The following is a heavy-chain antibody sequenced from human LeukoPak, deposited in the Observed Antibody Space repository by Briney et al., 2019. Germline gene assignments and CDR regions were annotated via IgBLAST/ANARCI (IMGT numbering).Heavy chain of an antibody. V-gene: IGHV1-18*01. Sequence: ASVKVSCKASGYTFTSYGISWVRQAPGQGLEWMGWISAYNGNTNYAQKLQGRVTMTTDTSTSTAYMELRSLRSDDTAVYYCARRLGKYSSSWYEDYWSQGTLVTVSS. J-gene: IGHJ4*02. CDR1: GYTFTSYG. D-gene: IGHD6-13*01. CDR2: ISAYNGNT. CDR3: ARRLGKYSSSWYEDY.